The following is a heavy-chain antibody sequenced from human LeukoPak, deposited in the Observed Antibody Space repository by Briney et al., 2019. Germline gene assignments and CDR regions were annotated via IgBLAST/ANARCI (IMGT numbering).Heavy chain of an antibody. Sequence: GGSLRLSCAASGFTFDDYAMHWVRQAPGKGLEWVSGISWNSGSIGYADSVKGRFTISRDNAKNSLYLQMNSLRAEDTALYYCAKADYDILTGYTYYFDSWGQGTLVTVSS. CDR2: ISWNSGSI. J-gene: IGHJ4*02. V-gene: IGHV3-9*01. CDR3: AKADYDILTGYTYYFDS. D-gene: IGHD3-9*01. CDR1: GFTFDDYA.